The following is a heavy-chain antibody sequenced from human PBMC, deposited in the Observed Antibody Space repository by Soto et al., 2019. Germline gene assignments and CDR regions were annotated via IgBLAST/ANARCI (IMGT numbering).Heavy chain of an antibody. V-gene: IGHV6-1*01. Sequence: PSQTLSLTCAISGDSVSSSSVTWNWIRQSPSRGLEWLGRTYYRSKWYNDYAESVKSRITINPDTSKNQFSLHLNSVTPEDTAVHYCVRLIGSSWLDFWGQGTLVTVSS. CDR3: VRLIGSSWLDF. J-gene: IGHJ5*01. CDR2: TYYRSKWYN. CDR1: GDSVSSSSVT. D-gene: IGHD2-2*01.